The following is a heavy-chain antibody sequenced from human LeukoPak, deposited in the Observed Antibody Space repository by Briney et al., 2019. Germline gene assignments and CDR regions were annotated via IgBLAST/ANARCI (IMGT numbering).Heavy chain of an antibody. Sequence: SETLSLTCTVSGGSISSGSYYWSWIRQPAGKGLEWIGRIYASGSTNYNPSLKSRVTISVDTSKNQFSLKLSSVTAADTAVYYFARVVAAAGNNWFDPWGQGTLVTVSS. CDR2: IYASGST. CDR1: GGSISSGSYY. CDR3: ARVVAAAGNNWFDP. V-gene: IGHV4-61*02. D-gene: IGHD6-13*01. J-gene: IGHJ5*02.